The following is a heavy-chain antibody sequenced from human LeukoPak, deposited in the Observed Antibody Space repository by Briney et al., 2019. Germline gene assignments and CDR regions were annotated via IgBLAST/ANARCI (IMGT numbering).Heavy chain of an antibody. V-gene: IGHV4-59*01. CDR3: ARAGLWDYDILTGPWLDP. J-gene: IGHJ5*02. CDR2: IYYSGST. D-gene: IGHD3-9*01. CDR1: GVSISSYY. Sequence: SETLSVTCTVSGVSISSYYWSWIRQPPGKGLEWIGYIYYSGSTNYNPSLKSRVTISVDTSKNQFSLKLSSVTAADTAVYYCARAGLWDYDILTGPWLDPWGQGTLVTVSS.